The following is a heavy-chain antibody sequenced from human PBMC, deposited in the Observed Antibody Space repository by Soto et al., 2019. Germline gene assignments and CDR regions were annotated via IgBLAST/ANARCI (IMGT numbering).Heavy chain of an antibody. V-gene: IGHV3-11*01. J-gene: IGHJ4*02. CDR2: ISSSGSTI. CDR1: GFTFSDYY. Sequence: GGSLRLSCAASGFTFSDYYMSWIRQAPGKGLEWVSYISSSGSTIYYADSVKGRFTISRDNAKNSLYLQMNSLRAEDTAVYYCARAPMVATSYFDYWGQGTLVTVSS. D-gene: IGHD5-12*01. CDR3: ARAPMVATSYFDY.